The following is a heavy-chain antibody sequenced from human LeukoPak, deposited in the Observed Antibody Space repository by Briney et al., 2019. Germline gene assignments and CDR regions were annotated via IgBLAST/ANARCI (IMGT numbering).Heavy chain of an antibody. D-gene: IGHD3-10*01. CDR3: ARDMYYYSRTGFDP. J-gene: IGHJ5*02. Sequence: GASVKVSCKTSGYTFNSYGISWVRQAPGQGLEWMGWISAYSGNTNYAQKLQGRVTMTTDTSTSTAYMELRSLRSDDTAVYYCARDMYYYSRTGFDPWGQGTLVTVSS. CDR2: ISAYSGNT. CDR1: GYTFNSYG. V-gene: IGHV1-18*01.